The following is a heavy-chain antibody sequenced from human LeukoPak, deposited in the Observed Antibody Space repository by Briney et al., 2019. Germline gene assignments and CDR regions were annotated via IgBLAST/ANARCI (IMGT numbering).Heavy chain of an antibody. V-gene: IGHV3-30*18. Sequence: PGGSLRLSCAASGFTFSSYGMHWVHQAPGKGLEWVAVISYDGSNKYYADSVKGRFTISRDNSKNTLYLQMNSLRAEDTAVYYCAKVDSGGYEYDYWGQGTLVTVSS. D-gene: IGHD5-12*01. J-gene: IGHJ4*02. CDR1: GFTFSSYG. CDR3: AKVDSGGYEYDY. CDR2: ISYDGSNK.